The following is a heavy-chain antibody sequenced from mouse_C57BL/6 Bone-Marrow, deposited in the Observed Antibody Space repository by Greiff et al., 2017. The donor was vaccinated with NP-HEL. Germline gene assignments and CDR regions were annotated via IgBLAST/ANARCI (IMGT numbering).Heavy chain of an antibody. D-gene: IGHD1-1*01. V-gene: IGHV5-4*03. CDR1: GFTFSSYA. CDR2: ISDGGSYT. J-gene: IGHJ1*03. Sequence: EVKLVESGGGLVKPGGSLKLSCAASGFTFSSYAMSWVRQTPEKRLEWVATISDGGSYTYYPDNVKGRFTISRDNAKNNLYLQMSHLKSEDTAMYYCARGYYGSSYWYFDVWGTGTTVTVSS. CDR3: ARGYYGSSYWYFDV.